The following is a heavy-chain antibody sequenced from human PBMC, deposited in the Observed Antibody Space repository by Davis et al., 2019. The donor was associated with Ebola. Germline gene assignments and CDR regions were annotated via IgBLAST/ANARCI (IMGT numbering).Heavy chain of an antibody. D-gene: IGHD6-13*01. CDR3: ARPGAGSSWYGDAFDI. CDR1: GYSFTSYW. V-gene: IGHV5-51*01. CDR2: IYPGDSDT. J-gene: IGHJ3*02. Sequence: PGGSLRLSCKGSGYSFTSYWIGWVRQMPGKGLEWMGIIYPGDSDTRYSPSFQGQVTISADKSISTAYLQWSSLKASDTAMYYCARPGAGSSWYGDAFDIWGQGTMVTVSS.